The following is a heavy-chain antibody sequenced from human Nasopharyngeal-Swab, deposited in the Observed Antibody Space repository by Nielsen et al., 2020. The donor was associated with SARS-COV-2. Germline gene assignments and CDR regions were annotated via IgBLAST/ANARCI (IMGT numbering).Heavy chain of an antibody. Sequence: ASVKVSCKVSGYTLTELSMHWVRQAPGKGLEWMGGFDPEDGETIYAQKFQGRVTMTKDTSTDTAYMELSSLRSEDTAVYYCATRFAYYYDSSGHTSPWFDPWGQGTLVTVSS. CDR2: FDPEDGET. D-gene: IGHD3-22*01. CDR1: GYTLTELS. CDR3: ATRFAYYYDSSGHTSPWFDP. V-gene: IGHV1-24*01. J-gene: IGHJ5*02.